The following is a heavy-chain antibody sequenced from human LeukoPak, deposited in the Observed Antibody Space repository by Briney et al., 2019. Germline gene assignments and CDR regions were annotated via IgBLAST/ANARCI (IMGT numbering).Heavy chain of an antibody. Sequence: GGSLRLSCAASGFTFSSYAMSWVRQAPGKGLEWVSIISGTGGTTYYADSVKGRFTISRDNSKNTLYPQMNSLRGEDTAVCYCAKRSDATFDFDYWGQGTLVTVSS. J-gene: IGHJ4*02. V-gene: IGHV3-23*01. CDR1: GFTFSSYA. CDR3: AKRSDATFDFDY. CDR2: ISGTGGTT. D-gene: IGHD3-16*01.